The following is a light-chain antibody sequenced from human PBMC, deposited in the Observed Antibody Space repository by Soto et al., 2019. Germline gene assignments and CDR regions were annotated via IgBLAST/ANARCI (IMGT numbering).Light chain of an antibody. V-gene: IGKV4-1*01. CDR1: QTVFFNSNNKNY. CDR3: QQYFHSPPT. J-gene: IGKJ4*01. Sequence: DIVMTQSPDSLAVSLGERATINCKSSQTVFFNSNNKNYVVWYQQKPGQPPKLLISWASIRESGVPDRFSGSRSGTDFTLTISSLQAEDVAVYYCQQYFHSPPTFGGGTRVEI. CDR2: WAS.